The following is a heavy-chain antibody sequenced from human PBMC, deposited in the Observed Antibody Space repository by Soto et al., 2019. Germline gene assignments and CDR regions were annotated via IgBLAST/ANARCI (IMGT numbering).Heavy chain of an antibody. J-gene: IGHJ4*02. CDR3: ARVKVVTATDF. CDR1: GFTFSSCS. CDR2: ISSSSSTI. Sequence: PVGSLRLSCAASGFTFSSCSMNWVRQAPGKGLEWVSYISSSSSTIYYADSVKGRFTISRDNAKNSLYLQMHSLRDGDTAVYYCARVKVVTATDFWGQGTLVTVSS. V-gene: IGHV3-48*02. D-gene: IGHD2-21*02.